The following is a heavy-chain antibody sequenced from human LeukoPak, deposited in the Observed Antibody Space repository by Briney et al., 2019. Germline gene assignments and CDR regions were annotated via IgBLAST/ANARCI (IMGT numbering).Heavy chain of an antibody. V-gene: IGHV4-34*01. Sequence: SETLSLTCAVYGGSFSGYYWSWIRQPPGKGLEWIGEINHSGSTNYNPSLKSRVTISVDTSKNQFSLKLSSVTAADTAVYYCARDLSYCNGGGCYSSGYWGQGTLVTVSS. CDR3: ARDLSYCNGGGCYSSGY. CDR1: GGSFSGYY. D-gene: IGHD2-15*01. J-gene: IGHJ4*02. CDR2: INHSGST.